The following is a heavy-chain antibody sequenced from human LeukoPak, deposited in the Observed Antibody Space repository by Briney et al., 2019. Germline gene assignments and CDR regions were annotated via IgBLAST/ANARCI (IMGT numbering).Heavy chain of an antibody. J-gene: IGHJ5*02. CDR2: IYYSGST. Sequence: SETLSLTCTVSGGSISSYYWGWIRQPPGKGLEWIGSIYYSGSTYYNPSLKSRVTISVDTSKNQFSLKLSSVTAADTAVYYCARSYSSGWYGPFYWFDPWGQGTLVTVSS. CDR3: ARSYSSGWYGPFYWFDP. D-gene: IGHD6-19*01. V-gene: IGHV4-39*01. CDR1: GGSISSYY.